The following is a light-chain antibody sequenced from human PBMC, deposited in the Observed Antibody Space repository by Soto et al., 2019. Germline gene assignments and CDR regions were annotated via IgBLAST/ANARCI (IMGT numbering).Light chain of an antibody. CDR1: QIISSY. V-gene: IGKV1-39*01. CDR2: AST. Sequence: DIQXTQKKNALPASLGDRVTITCRAKQIISSYLNWYQQRAGKAXRXXXYASTNLVSGLPSRFSGRGAAKDFTLTISSLPPEDSVTYYCQQSYDVPLTFGHVTTLEI. J-gene: IGKJ5*01. CDR3: QQSYDVPLT.